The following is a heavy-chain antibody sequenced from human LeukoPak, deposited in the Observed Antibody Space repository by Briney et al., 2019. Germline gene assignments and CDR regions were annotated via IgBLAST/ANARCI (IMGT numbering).Heavy chain of an antibody. CDR2: ISSSSSYI. CDR3: ARVPQGVSSGYMDY. D-gene: IGHD3-22*01. V-gene: IGHV3-21*01. Sequence: GGSLRLSCAASGFTFSSYSMNWVRQAPGKGLEWVSSISSSSSYIYYADSVKGRFTISRDNAKNSLYLQMNSLRAEDTAVYYCARVPQGVSSGYMDYWGQGTLVTVSS. J-gene: IGHJ4*02. CDR1: GFTFSSYS.